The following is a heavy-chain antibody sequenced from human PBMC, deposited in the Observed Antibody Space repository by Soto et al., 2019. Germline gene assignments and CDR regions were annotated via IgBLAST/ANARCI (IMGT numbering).Heavy chain of an antibody. Sequence: QVQLVESGGGVVQPGRSLRLSCAASGFTFSSYGMHWVRQAPGKGLEWVAVIWYDGSNKYYADSVKGRFTISRDNSKNTLYLQMNSLRAEDTAVYYCARDGSKILRALYYFAYWGQGTLVTVSS. J-gene: IGHJ4*02. CDR1: GFTFSSYG. V-gene: IGHV3-33*01. CDR2: IWYDGSNK. CDR3: ARDGSKILRALYYFAY. D-gene: IGHD2-15*01.